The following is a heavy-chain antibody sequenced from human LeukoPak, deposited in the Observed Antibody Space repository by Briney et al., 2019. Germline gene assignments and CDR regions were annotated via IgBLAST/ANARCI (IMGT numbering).Heavy chain of an antibody. V-gene: IGHV3-21*01. CDR2: ISSSSSYI. D-gene: IGHD1-26*01. CDR1: GFTFSSYS. Sequence: PGRSLRLSCAASGFTFSSYSMHWVRQAPGKGLEWVSSISSSSSYIYYADSVKGRFTISRDNAKNSLYLQMNSLRAEDTAVYYCARDAAGRWFDPWGQGTLVTVSS. CDR3: ARDAAGRWFDP. J-gene: IGHJ5*02.